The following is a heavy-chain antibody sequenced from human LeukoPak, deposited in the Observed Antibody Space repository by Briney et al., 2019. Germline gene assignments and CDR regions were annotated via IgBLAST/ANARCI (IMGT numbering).Heavy chain of an antibody. CDR2: IYYSGST. CDR3: ARDPDY. Sequence: SETLSLTCTVSGGSISSSSYYWGWIRQPPGKGLEWIGYIYYSGSTNYNPSLKSRVTISVDTSKNQFSLKLSSVTAADTAVYYCARDPDYWGQGTLVTVSS. CDR1: GGSISSSSYY. J-gene: IGHJ4*02. V-gene: IGHV4-61*01.